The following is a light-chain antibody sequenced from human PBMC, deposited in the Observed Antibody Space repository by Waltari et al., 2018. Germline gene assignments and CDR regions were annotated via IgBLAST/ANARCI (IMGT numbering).Light chain of an antibody. J-gene: IGLJ2*01. CDR3: CSYADSYIFGV. V-gene: IGLV2-11*01. CDR2: DVN. Sequence: QSALTQPRSVSGSPGQSVTISCTGTSSDVGGYNYVLWYQQHPGKAPKLMIHDVNKRPSGVPDRFSGSKSGNTASLTISGLQAEDEADYYCCSYADSYIFGVFGGGTKLTVL. CDR1: SSDVGGYNY.